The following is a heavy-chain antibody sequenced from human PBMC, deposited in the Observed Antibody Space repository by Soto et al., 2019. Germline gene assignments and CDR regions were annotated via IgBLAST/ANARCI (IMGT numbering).Heavy chain of an antibody. CDR2: IYHSGST. Sequence: PSETLSLTCAVSGGSISSGGYSWSWIRQPPGKGLEWIGYIYHSGSTYYNPSLKSRVTISVDRSKNQFSLKLSSVTAADTAVYYCARTAVGYDFWSGRPTNYYYYYGMDVWGQGITVTVSS. D-gene: IGHD3-3*01. CDR3: ARTAVGYDFWSGRPTNYYYYYGMDV. J-gene: IGHJ6*02. V-gene: IGHV4-30-2*01. CDR1: GGSISSGGYS.